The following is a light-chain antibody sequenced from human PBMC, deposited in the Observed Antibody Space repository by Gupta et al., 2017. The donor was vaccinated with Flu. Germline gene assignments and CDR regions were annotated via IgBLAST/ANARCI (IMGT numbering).Light chain of an antibody. Sequence: QSALTQPASVSGSPGQSITISCTGTSSDVGRSDSVSWYQQYPGKAPKLLIYDVSSRPSGVSSRFSGSKSGNTASLTISGLQAEDETDYCCSSYTSTSTFYVFGTGTKVTVL. V-gene: IGLV2-14*01. CDR2: DVS. CDR1: SSDVGRSDS. J-gene: IGLJ1*01. CDR3: SSYTSTSTFYV.